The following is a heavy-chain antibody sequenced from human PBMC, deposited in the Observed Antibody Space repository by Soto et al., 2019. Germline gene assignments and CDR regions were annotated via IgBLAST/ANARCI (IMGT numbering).Heavy chain of an antibody. CDR3: ARGGNRYSNTASGVGGFDF. CDR1: GVSISSSY. CDR2: IYYTGTT. D-gene: IGHD5-12*01. Sequence: TLSLTCTVSGVSISSSYWSWIRQSPGTGLEWIGYIYYTGTTNFNPSLKRRVTISLDTAKNQFSLNVNSLTTADTAVYFCARGGNRYSNTASGVGGFDFWGQGTLVTVSS. V-gene: IGHV4-59*01. J-gene: IGHJ4*02.